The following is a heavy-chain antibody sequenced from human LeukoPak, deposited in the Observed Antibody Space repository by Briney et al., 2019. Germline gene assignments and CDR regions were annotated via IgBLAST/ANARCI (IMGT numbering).Heavy chain of an antibody. J-gene: IGHJ4*02. CDR1: EFTVSSNC. CDR3: ARYRLEPRTGMFDY. V-gene: IGHV3-21*01. CDR2: ISSSSSYI. D-gene: IGHD1-1*01. Sequence: GGSLRLSCAASEFTVSSNCMSWVRRAPGKGLEWVSSISSSSSYIYYADSVKGRFTISRDNAKNSLYLQMNSLRAEDTAVYYCARYRLEPRTGMFDYWGQGTLVTVSS.